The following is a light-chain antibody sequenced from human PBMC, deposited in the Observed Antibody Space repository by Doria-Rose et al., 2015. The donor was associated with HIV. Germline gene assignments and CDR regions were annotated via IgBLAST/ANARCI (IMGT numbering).Light chain of an antibody. J-gene: IGLJ1*01. CDR1: SSNIGAGFD. CDR2: GNT. Sequence: QSVVTQPPSVSGAPGQRVAISCTGSSSNIGAGFDVNWYQQFPGAAPKLLIHGNTNRPSGVPDRFSGSKSGTSASLAISGLRAEDEADYYGQSYDSRLSVYVFGTGTKVTVL. CDR3: QSYDSRLSVYV. V-gene: IGLV1-40*01.